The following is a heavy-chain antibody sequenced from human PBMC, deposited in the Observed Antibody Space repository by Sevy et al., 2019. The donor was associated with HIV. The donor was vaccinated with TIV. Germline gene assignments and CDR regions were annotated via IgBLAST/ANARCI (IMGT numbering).Heavy chain of an antibody. CDR1: GYTLTELS. D-gene: IGHD3-22*01. CDR2: FDPEDGET. J-gene: IGHJ4*02. CDR3: TTMEYYHNVIGYSSGDY. Sequence: ASVKVSCRLSGYTLTELSMHWVRHTPGKGLEWLGGFDPEDGETTYAKKFRGRVTMTEDTSTDTAYMELSSLSSEDTAVYYCTTMEYYHNVIGYSSGDYWGQGTLVTVSS. V-gene: IGHV1-24*01.